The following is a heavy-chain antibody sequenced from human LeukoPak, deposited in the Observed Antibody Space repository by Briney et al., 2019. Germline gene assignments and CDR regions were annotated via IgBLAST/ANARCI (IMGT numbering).Heavy chain of an antibody. V-gene: IGHV4-39*01. J-gene: IGHJ6*02. CDR3: ARHRPFVGFGESRTFTYYYYGMDV. CDR2: IYYSGST. D-gene: IGHD3-10*01. CDR1: GGSISSSSYY. Sequence: PSETLSLTCTVSGGSISSSSYYWGWIRQPPGMGLEWIGSIYYSGSTYYNPSLKSRVTISVDTSKNQFSLKLSSVTAADTAVYYCARHRPFVGFGESRTFTYYYYGMDVWGQGTTVTVSS.